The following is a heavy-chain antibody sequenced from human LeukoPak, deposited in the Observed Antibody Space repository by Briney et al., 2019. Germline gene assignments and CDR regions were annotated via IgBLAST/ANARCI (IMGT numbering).Heavy chain of an antibody. CDR2: IYYSGST. Sequence: SETLSLTCTVSGGSISSGNYYWGWIRQPPGKGLEWIGYIYYSGSTNYNPSLKSRVTISVDTSKNQFSLKLSSVTAADTAVYYCAAKSDSSSSEYWGQGTLVTVSS. CDR1: GGSISSGNYY. J-gene: IGHJ4*02. D-gene: IGHD6-6*01. V-gene: IGHV4-61*01. CDR3: AAKSDSSSSEY.